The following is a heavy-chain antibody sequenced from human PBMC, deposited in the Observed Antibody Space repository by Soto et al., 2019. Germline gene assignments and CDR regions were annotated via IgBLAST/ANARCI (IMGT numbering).Heavy chain of an antibody. V-gene: IGHV3-48*03. CDR1: GFTFSSYE. J-gene: IGHJ4*01. D-gene: IGHD1-26*01. CDR3: VRDLHEPVAADAHREAN. CDR2: ISSSGTGT. Sequence: GGSLRLSCAASGFTFSSYEMHWVRQAPGKGLERISYISSSGTGTYYADSVRGRFTMSRDNTKNSVSLQMYSLRAEDTAIYYCVRDLHEPVAADAHREANWGHGTQVTVSS.